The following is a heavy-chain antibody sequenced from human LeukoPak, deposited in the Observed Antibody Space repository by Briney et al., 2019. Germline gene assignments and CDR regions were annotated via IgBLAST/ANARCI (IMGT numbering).Heavy chain of an antibody. V-gene: IGHV4-59*08. CDR2: IYYSGST. CDR1: GGSISSYY. D-gene: IGHD3-22*01. CDR3: ARHGSLPGIYYYDSRRNWFDP. J-gene: IGHJ5*02. Sequence: SETLSLTCTVSGGSISSYYWSWIRQPPGKGLEWIGYIYYSGSTNYNPSLKSRVTISVDTSKNQFSLKLSSVTAADTAVYYCARHGSLPGIYYYDSRRNWFDPWGQGTLVTVSS.